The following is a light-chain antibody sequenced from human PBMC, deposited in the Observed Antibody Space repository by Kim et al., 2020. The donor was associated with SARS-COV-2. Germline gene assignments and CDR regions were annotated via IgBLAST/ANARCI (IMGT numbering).Light chain of an antibody. Sequence: QSALTQPPSASGSPGQSVTISCTGTSSDVGTYNYVSWYQQHPGKAPKLMIYEVSKRPSGVPDRFSGSKSGNTPSLTVSGLQAEDEADYYCISYAGSNNYVFGTGTKVNRP. CDR3: ISYAGSNNYV. V-gene: IGLV2-8*01. CDR2: EVS. J-gene: IGLJ1*01. CDR1: SSDVGTYNY.